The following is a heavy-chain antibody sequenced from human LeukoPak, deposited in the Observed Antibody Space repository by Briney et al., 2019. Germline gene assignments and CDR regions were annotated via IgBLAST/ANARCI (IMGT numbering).Heavy chain of an antibody. CDR1: GGSISSYY. CDR2: IYYSGST. Sequence: PETLPLTCTVSGGSISSYYWSWIRQPPGKGLEWIGYIYYSGSTNYNPSLKSRVTISVDTSKNQFSLKLSSVTAADTAVYYCARHQGNYYDRSFDLWGRGTLVTVSS. V-gene: IGHV4-59*08. J-gene: IGHJ2*01. CDR3: ARHQGNYYDRSFDL. D-gene: IGHD3-22*01.